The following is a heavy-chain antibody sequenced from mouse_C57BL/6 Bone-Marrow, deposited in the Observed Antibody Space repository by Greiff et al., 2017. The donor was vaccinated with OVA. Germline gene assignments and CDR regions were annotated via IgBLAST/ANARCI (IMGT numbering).Heavy chain of an antibody. CDR2: INPSTGGT. CDR3: ARAADWSFDY. V-gene: IGHV1-42*01. CDR1: GYSFTGYY. Sequence: EVQVVESGPELVKPGASVKISCKASGYSFTGYYMNWVKQSPEKSLEWIGEINPSTGGTTYNQKFKAKATLTVDKSSSTAYMQLKSLTSEDSAVYYCARAADWSFDYWGQGTTLTVSS. J-gene: IGHJ2*01.